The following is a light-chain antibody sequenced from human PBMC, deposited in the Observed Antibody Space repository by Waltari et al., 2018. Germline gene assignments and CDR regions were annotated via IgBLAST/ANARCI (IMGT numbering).Light chain of an antibody. Sequence: IVLTQSPDTLSLSPGQRATLSCRASQTINNNFLVWYQQKPGQAPRLIIHGAFSRATGFPDRFSGSGSGTDFTLTISSLKPEDSAVYYCQQYDGSVLTFGGGTKVEI. CDR1: QTINNNF. J-gene: IGKJ4*01. V-gene: IGKV3-20*01. CDR3: QQYDGSVLT. CDR2: GAF.